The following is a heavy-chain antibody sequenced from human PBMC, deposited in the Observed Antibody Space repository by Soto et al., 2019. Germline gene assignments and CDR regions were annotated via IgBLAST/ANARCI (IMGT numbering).Heavy chain of an antibody. J-gene: IGHJ4*02. CDR1: GFTFSSYA. CDR3: ARDAGPNTYSSEENL. Sequence: GGSLRLSCAASGFTFSSYAMHWVRQAPGKGLEWVAVISYDGSNKYYADSVKGRFTISRDNSKNTLYLQMNSLRAEDTAVYYCARDAGPNTYSSEENLWGQGTLVTVSS. V-gene: IGHV3-30-3*01. D-gene: IGHD6-25*01. CDR2: ISYDGSNK.